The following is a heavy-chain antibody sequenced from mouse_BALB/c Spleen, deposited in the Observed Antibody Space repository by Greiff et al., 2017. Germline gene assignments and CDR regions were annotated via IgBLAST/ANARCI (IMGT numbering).Heavy chain of an antibody. CDR3: ARGYFAY. D-gene: IGHD2-2*01. V-gene: IGHV5-17*02. CDR2: ISSGSSTI. CDR1: GFTFSSFG. Sequence: EVQLMESGGGLVQPGGSRKLSCAASGFTFSSFGMHWVRQAPEKGLEWVAYISSGSSTIYYADTVKGRFTITRDNPKNTLFLQLTSLRSEDTAMYYCARGYFAYWGQGTLVTVSA. J-gene: IGHJ3*01.